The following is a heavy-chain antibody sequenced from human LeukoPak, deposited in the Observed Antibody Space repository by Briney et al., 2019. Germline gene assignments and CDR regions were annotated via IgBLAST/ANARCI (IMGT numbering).Heavy chain of an antibody. CDR2: ISGDGTRT. V-gene: IGHV3-23*01. CDR1: GFSFSSYA. CDR3: AKWPEGAMDYFDY. Sequence: GGFLRLSCAASGFSFSSYAMTWARQAPVKGLEWVSAISGDGTRTYCADSVKGRFTISRDNSKNTLYLEMSSLRVEDTAIYYCAKWPEGAMDYFDYWGQGTLVTVSS. D-gene: IGHD3-16*01. J-gene: IGHJ4*02.